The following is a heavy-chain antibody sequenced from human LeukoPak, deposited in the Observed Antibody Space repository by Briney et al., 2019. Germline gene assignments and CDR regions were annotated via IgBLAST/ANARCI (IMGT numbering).Heavy chain of an antibody. CDR2: ITTISHYI. CDR3: ARSGGSGTYHQLRYNWFDP. D-gene: IGHD3-10*01. Sequence: PGGSLSLSCAASGFTLSDYHMNWVRQAPGKGLEWLSSITTISHYIYYAGAVRGRFTISRDNAKNSLYLQMNSLRGEDTAVYYCARSGGSGTYHQLRYNWFDPWGQGTLATVSS. CDR1: GFTLSDYH. J-gene: IGHJ5*02. V-gene: IGHV3-21*01.